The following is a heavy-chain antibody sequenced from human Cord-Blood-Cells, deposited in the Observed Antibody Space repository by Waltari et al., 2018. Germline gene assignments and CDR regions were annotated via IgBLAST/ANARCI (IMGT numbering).Heavy chain of an antibody. CDR1: GGSISSSSYY. Sequence: QLQLQESGPGLVKPSETLSLTCTVSGGSISSSSYYWGWIRQPPGKGLEWIGSIYYSGSTYYNPSLKSRVTISVDTSKNQFSLKLSSVTAADTAVYYCARQGRRGVYSSSSPWFDPWGQGTLVTVSS. D-gene: IGHD6-6*01. CDR3: ARQGRRGVYSSSSPWFDP. J-gene: IGHJ5*02. V-gene: IGHV4-39*01. CDR2: IYYSGST.